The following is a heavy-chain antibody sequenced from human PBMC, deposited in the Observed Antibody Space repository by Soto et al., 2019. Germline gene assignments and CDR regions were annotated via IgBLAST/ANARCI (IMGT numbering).Heavy chain of an antibody. Sequence: QLQLQESGSGLLKPSQTLSLNCSVSGDSISSGGLSWNWLRQSPGRGLEWIGYIYYPGLTYYNPSLKSRVSMSLDTSENQVSLSLSSVTAADSAVYYCARGKRSKTASAGTGWFDPWGPGTLVTDSS. D-gene: IGHD6-13*01. V-gene: IGHV4-30-2*06. CDR3: ARGKRSKTASAGTGWFDP. CDR1: GDSISSGGLS. CDR2: IYYPGLT. J-gene: IGHJ5*02.